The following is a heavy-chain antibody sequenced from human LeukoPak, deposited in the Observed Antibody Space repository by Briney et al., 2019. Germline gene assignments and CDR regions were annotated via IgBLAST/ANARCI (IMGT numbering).Heavy chain of an antibody. V-gene: IGHV1-8*01. CDR1: GYTFTSYD. CDR3: ARGRKSGRGVTLSPNYYYMDV. Sequence: ASVKVSCKASGYTFTSYDINWVRQATGQGLEWMGWMNPNSGNTGYAQKFQGRVTMTRNASISTAYMELSSLRSEDTAVYYCARGRKSGRGVTLSPNYYYMDVWGKGTTVTVSS. CDR2: MNPNSGNT. D-gene: IGHD3-10*01. J-gene: IGHJ6*03.